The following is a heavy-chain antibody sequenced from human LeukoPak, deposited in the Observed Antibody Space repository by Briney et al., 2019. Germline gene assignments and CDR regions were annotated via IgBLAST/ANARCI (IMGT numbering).Heavy chain of an antibody. J-gene: IGHJ3*02. Sequence: PGGSLRLSCAASGFTFSDYYMSWICQAPGKGLEWVANIKQDGSEKYYVDSVKGRFAISRDNAKNSLYLQMNSLRAEDTAVYYCGRYGNGAWLAHYSFDIWGQGTMVTVSS. D-gene: IGHD6-19*01. CDR3: GRYGNGAWLAHYSFDI. CDR1: GFTFSDYY. CDR2: IKQDGSEK. V-gene: IGHV3-7*01.